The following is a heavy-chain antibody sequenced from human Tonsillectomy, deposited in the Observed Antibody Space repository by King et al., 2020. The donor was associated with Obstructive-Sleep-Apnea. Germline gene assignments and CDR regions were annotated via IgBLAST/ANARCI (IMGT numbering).Heavy chain of an antibody. CDR1: GFTFSNYA. V-gene: IGHV3-30*02. J-gene: IGHJ4*02. CDR3: AKEDGGSYGTSSSDS. Sequence: VQLVESGGGVVQPGGSLRLSCAASGFTFSNYAMHWVRQAPGKGLEWLAFIREDGSDKCYADSVKGRFTISRDNSKNTLYLQMNSLRAEDTAVYYCAKEDGGSYGTSSSDSWGQGILVTVSS. CDR2: IREDGSDK. D-gene: IGHD1-26*01.